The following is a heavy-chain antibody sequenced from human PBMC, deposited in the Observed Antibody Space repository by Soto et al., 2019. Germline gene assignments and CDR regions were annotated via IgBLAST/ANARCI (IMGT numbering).Heavy chain of an antibody. CDR1: GGSFSVYY. CDR2: INHSGIT. V-gene: IGHV4-34*01. J-gene: IGHJ4*02. CDR3: ARGPLSLVELSKYYFDY. Sequence: SETLSLTSAVYGGSFSVYYWSWIRQPPRKGLEWVGEINHSGITNYNPSLKSRVTRSVDTSKNQFSLKLSSVTAADTAVYYCARGPLSLVELSKYYFDYWGQGAVVTVYS. D-gene: IGHD3-16*02.